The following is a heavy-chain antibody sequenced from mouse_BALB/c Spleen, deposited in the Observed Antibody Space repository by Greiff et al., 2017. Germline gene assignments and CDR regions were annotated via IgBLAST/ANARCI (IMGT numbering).Heavy chain of an antibody. CDR3: ARRYYGSSYGAMDY. J-gene: IGHJ4*01. CDR2: ISSGGST. D-gene: IGHD1-1*01. CDR1: GFTFSSYA. V-gene: IGHV5-6-5*01. Sequence: DVQLVESGGGLVKPGGSLKLSCAASGFTFSSYAMSWVRQTPEKRLEWVASISSGGSTYYPDSVKGRFTISRDNARNILYLQMSSLRSEDTAMYYCARRYYGSSYGAMDYWGQGTSVTVSS.